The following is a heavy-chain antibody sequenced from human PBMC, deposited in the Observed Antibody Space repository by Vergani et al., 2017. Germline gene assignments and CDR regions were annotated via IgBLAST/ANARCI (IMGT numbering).Heavy chain of an antibody. Sequence: QVQLVQSGAEVGKPGASVTVSCKASGYTFTTYAMNWVRQAPGQGLEWMGWINTNTGNPTYAPGFTGRFVFSLDTSVSTTYLHISSLEPEDTAVYYCARDPRVREAPGGRFEYWGQGTLVTVSS. D-gene: IGHD3-10*01. CDR1: GYTFTTYA. V-gene: IGHV7-4-1*02. CDR2: INTNTGNP. CDR3: ARDPRVREAPGGRFEY. J-gene: IGHJ4*02.